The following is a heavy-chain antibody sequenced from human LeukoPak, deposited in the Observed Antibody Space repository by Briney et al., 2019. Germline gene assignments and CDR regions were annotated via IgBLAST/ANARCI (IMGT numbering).Heavy chain of an antibody. J-gene: IGHJ4*03. CDR3: ARGPYDSSGYI. CDR1: GGTFSSYA. D-gene: IGHD3-22*01. Sequence: SVKLCLTASGGTFSSYAISRVRQAPGQGLEWMGGIIPIFGTANYAQKFQGRVTITADESTSIAYMELSSLRSEDTAVYCCARGPYDSSGYIWGHGTQVTVSS. CDR2: IIPIFGTA. V-gene: IGHV1-69*13.